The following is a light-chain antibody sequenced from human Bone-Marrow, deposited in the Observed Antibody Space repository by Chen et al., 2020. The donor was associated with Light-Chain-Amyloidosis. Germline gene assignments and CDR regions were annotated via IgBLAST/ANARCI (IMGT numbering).Light chain of an antibody. V-gene: IGLV3-21*02. CDR3: QVWDRSSDRPV. J-gene: IGLJ3*02. CDR1: NIGPTI. CDR2: DDS. Sequence: SYVLTQPSSLSVAPGQTATIACGGNNIGPTIVHWYPQTPGQAPLLVVYDDSDRPSGIPERWSGSNSGNTATLTISRVEAGDEADYYCQVWDRSSDRPVFGGGTKLTVL.